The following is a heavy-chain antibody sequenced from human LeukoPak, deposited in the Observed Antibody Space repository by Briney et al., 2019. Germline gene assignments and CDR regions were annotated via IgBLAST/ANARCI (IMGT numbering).Heavy chain of an antibody. D-gene: IGHD6-13*01. CDR3: ARDPSSSWYLSGNYYYYYMDV. CDR2: ISAYNGNT. V-gene: IGHV1-18*01. CDR1: GYTFTSYG. Sequence: ASVKVSCKASGYTFTSYGISWVRQAPGQGLEWMGWISAYNGNTNYAQKLQGRVTMTTDTSTSTAYMELRSLRSEDTAVYYCARDPSSSWYLSGNYYYYYMDVWGKGTTVTVSS. J-gene: IGHJ6*03.